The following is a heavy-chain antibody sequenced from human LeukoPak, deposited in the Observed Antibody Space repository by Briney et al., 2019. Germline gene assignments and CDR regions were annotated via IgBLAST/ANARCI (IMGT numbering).Heavy chain of an antibody. D-gene: IGHD3-3*01. V-gene: IGHV3-48*04. CDR2: ISSGSDVK. CDR3: ARDAPERSGKWWFDP. J-gene: IGHJ5*02. Sequence: PGGSLRLSCAASGFTFRSHTMNWVRQAPGKGPEWISYISSGSDVKYYADSVRGRFTISRDNAKNSLYLQMNSLRAEDTAVYYCARDAPERSGKWWFDPWGQGTLVTVSS. CDR1: GFTFRSHT.